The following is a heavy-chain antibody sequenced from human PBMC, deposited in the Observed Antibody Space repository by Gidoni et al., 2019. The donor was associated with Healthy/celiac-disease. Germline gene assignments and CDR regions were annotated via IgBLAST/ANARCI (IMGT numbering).Heavy chain of an antibody. CDR3: AKDLAGNIVVVVAATPWFDP. Sequence: EVQLLESGGGLVQPGGSLRLSCAASGFTFSSYAMSWVRQAPGKGLEWVSAISGSGGSTYYADSVKGRFTISRDNSKNTLYLQMNSLRAEDTAVYYCAKDLAGNIVVVVAATPWFDPWGQGTLVTVSS. CDR2: ISGSGGST. D-gene: IGHD2-15*01. V-gene: IGHV3-23*01. J-gene: IGHJ5*02. CDR1: GFTFSSYA.